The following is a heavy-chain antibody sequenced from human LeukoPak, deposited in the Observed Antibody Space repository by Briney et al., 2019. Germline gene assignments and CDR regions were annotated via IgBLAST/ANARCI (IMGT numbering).Heavy chain of an antibody. V-gene: IGHV3-48*03. CDR2: ISSSGDTI. Sequence: SGGSLRLSCAASGFTFSSYEMNWVRQAPGKGLEWVSYISSSGDTIYYADSVKGRFTISRDNAKNSLYLEMNSLRAEDTAVYYCARAVATGHDPDYWGQGTLVTVSS. CDR3: ARAVATGHDPDY. J-gene: IGHJ4*02. CDR1: GFTFSSYE. D-gene: IGHD6-13*01.